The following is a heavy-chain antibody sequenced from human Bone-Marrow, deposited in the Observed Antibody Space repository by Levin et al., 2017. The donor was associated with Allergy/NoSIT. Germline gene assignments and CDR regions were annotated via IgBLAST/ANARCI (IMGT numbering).Heavy chain of an antibody. CDR3: AWMGTVTTIDS. V-gene: IGHV3-15*01. D-gene: IGHD4-17*01. Sequence: NSGGSLRLSCTVSGLIFSDAWMTWVRQAPGKGLEWVGRIKSKGGGGTTDYATPVKGRFRISRDDSENTIYLQLASLKTEDTAVYFCAWMGTVTTIDSWGRGTLVVVSS. CDR1: GLIFSDAW. J-gene: IGHJ5*01. CDR2: IKSKGGGGTT.